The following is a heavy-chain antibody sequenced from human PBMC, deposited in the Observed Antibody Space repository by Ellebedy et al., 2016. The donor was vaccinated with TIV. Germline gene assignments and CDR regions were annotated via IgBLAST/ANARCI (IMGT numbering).Heavy chain of an antibody. V-gene: IGHV3-30*03. CDR1: GFTFSSYG. J-gene: IGHJ4*02. CDR3: ARFHRGYSSGWDY. CDR2: ISYDGSNK. Sequence: GGSLRLXXAASGFTFSSYGMHWVRQAPGKGLEWVAVISYDGSNKYYADSVKGRFTISRDNSKNTLYLQMNSLRAEDTAVYYCARFHRGYSSGWDYWGQGTLVTVSS. D-gene: IGHD6-19*01.